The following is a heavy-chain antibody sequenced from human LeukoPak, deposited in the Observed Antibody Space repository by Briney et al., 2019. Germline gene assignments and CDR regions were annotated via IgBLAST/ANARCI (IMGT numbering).Heavy chain of an antibody. CDR1: DGSMNNYY. CDR3: ASSLPDMVRGVMGAFDI. CDR2: IYYSGST. J-gene: IGHJ3*02. D-gene: IGHD3-10*01. Sequence: SETLSLTCSVSDGSMNNYYWNWFRQPPGKGLGWSGYIYYSGSTDYNPSLKSRVTISVDTSKNQFSLKLSSVTAADTAVYYCASSLPDMVRGVMGAFDIWGQGTMVTVSS. V-gene: IGHV4-59*01.